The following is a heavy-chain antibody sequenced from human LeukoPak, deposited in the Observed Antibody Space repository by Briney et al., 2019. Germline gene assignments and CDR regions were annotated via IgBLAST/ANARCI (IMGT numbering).Heavy chain of an antibody. CDR2: ISSSSSYI. J-gene: IGHJ3*01. V-gene: IGHV3-21*01. Sequence: GGSLRLSCAASGFTFSSYWMTWVRQTPGKGLEWVSSISSSSSYIYYADSVKGRFTISRDNAKNSLYLQMNSLRAEDTAVYYCARDEDIAKWGQGTMVTVSS. D-gene: IGHD5-12*01. CDR1: GFTFSSYW. CDR3: ARDEDIAK.